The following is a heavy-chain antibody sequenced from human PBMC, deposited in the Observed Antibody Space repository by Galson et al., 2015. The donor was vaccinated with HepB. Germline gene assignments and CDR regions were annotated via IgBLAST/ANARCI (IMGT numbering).Heavy chain of an antibody. CDR2: IKQDGSEK. Sequence: SLRLSCAASGFTFSSYWMSWVRQAPGKGLEWVANIKQDGSEKYYVDSVKGRFTISRDNAKNSLYLQMNSLRAEDTAVYYCARDRCSSTSCRKRDAFDIWGQGTMVTVSS. J-gene: IGHJ3*02. D-gene: IGHD2-2*01. CDR1: GFTFSSYW. CDR3: ARDRCSSTSCRKRDAFDI. V-gene: IGHV3-7*01.